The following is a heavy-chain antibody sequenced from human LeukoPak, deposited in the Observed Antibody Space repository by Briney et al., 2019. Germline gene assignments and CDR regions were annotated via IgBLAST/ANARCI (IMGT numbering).Heavy chain of an antibody. D-gene: IGHD3-10*01. Sequence: GGSLRLSCAVSGFTFRSYWMSWLRQAPGKGLEWVSSISSSSSYIYYADSVKGRFTISRDNAKNSLYLQMNSLRAEDTAVYYCASGLLLWFGELSDNAFDIWGQGTMVTVSP. V-gene: IGHV3-21*01. J-gene: IGHJ3*02. CDR3: ASGLLLWFGELSDNAFDI. CDR1: GFTFRSYW. CDR2: ISSSSSYI.